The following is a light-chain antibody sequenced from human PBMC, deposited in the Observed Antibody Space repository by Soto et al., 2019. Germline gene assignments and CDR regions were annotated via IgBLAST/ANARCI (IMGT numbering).Light chain of an antibody. Sequence: EIVMTQSPATLSVSPGERATLSCRASQYVSSNLAWYQQKPGQAPRLLIYGASTRATGTPPRFSGSGSGTEFTLTISSLQSEDFAVYYWQQHSLWYTLGQGTKLEIK. V-gene: IGKV3-15*01. CDR1: QYVSSN. J-gene: IGKJ2*01. CDR2: GAS. CDR3: QQHSLWYT.